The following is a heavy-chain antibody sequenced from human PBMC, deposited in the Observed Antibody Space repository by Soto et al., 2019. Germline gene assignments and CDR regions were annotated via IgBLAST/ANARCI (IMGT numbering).Heavy chain of an antibody. J-gene: IGHJ4*02. CDR2: SNSGSGTI. D-gene: IGHD3-16*01. Sequence: QPWGSLRLSCAASGFTFTYYSLNWVRQAPGKGLEWLSYSNSGSGTISYADSVRGRFTISRDNAKTSLYLQMNSLRDEDTAVYYCARDSGYAFDHWGQGALVTVSS. V-gene: IGHV3-48*02. CDR1: GFTFTYYS. CDR3: ARDSGYAFDH.